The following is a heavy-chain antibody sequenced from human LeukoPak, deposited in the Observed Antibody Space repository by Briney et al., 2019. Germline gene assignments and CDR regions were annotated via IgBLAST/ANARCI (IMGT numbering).Heavy chain of an antibody. J-gene: IGHJ5*02. Sequence: SETLSLTCTVSGGSVSNSTYYWGWIRQPPGEGLEWIGSVYYSGRTYYNPPLRSRVPISVDTSKNQFSLKVSSVTAADTAVYYCARVGISCFDPWGQGTLVTVSS. CDR1: GGSVSNSTYY. CDR3: ARVGISCFDP. V-gene: IGHV4-39*07. CDR2: VYYSGRT.